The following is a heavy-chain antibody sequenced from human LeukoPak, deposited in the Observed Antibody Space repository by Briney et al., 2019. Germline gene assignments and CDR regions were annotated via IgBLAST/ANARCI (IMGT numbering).Heavy chain of an antibody. CDR2: MYYSGST. CDR3: ATDGFDI. J-gene: IGHJ3*02. V-gene: IGHV4-39*02. Sequence: SETLSLTCTVSGGSISSSSHYSGWIRQPPGKGLEWIGSMYYSGSTYYNPSLKSRITISVDTSKNHFSLKLSSATDADTAVYYCATDGFDIWGQGTMVTVSS. CDR1: GGSISSSSHY.